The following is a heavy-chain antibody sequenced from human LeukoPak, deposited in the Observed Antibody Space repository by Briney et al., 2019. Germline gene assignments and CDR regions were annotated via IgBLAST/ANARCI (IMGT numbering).Heavy chain of an antibody. CDR3: ARHYLGGNYPDYFNH. Sequence: SETLSLTCTVSGASISSGDYYWSWIRQPPGKRLEWIGSNYSGNTYYNPSLKSRVTISIDTSKNQFSLNLNSVTAADTALYSCARHYLGGNYPDYFNHWGQGTLVTVSS. CDR2: NYSGNT. V-gene: IGHV4-39*01. J-gene: IGHJ4*02. D-gene: IGHD1-26*01. CDR1: GASISSGDYY.